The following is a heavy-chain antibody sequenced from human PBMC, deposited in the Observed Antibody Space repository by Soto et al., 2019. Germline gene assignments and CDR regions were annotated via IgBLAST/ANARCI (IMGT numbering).Heavy chain of an antibody. Sequence: GSLRLSCAASGFTFSSYAMTWVRQAPGKGLEWVSSISFSDGGTYYADSVKGRLTISRDNSKNTLFLQMNSLRVEDTAVYYCVKDDRILGRRYFDLWGRGTLVTVSS. D-gene: IGHD2-15*01. J-gene: IGHJ2*01. CDR1: GFTFSSYA. CDR3: VKDDRILGRRYFDL. CDR2: ISFSDGGT. V-gene: IGHV3-23*01.